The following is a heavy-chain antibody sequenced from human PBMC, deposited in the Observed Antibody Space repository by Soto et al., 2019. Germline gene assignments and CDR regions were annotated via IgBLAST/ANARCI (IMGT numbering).Heavy chain of an antibody. CDR1: GFILSSYE. J-gene: IGHJ6*02. Sequence: PGGSLRLSCAASGFILSSYEVNWVRQAPGKGLEWVSYISSTGSTIYYADSVKGRFTISRDNAKNSLYLQLNSLRAEDTAVYYCARGKQTLIYKSYVMDVWGQGIKVTVSS. D-gene: IGHD2-2*02. CDR3: ARGKQTLIYKSYVMDV. V-gene: IGHV3-48*03. CDR2: ISSTGSTI.